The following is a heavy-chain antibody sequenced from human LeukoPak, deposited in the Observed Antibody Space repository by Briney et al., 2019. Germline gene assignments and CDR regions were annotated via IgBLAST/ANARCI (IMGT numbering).Heavy chain of an antibody. CDR1: GGSISSYD. CDR3: ARGVGSGYTDY. Sequence: SETLSLTCTVSGGSISSYDWSWIRQPAGKGLEWIGRTYTSGNTNYNPSLKSRVTISLDTSKNQFSLKLISVTAADTAVYYCARGVGSGYTDYWGQGALVTVSS. V-gene: IGHV4-4*07. J-gene: IGHJ4*02. D-gene: IGHD3-22*01. CDR2: TYTSGNT.